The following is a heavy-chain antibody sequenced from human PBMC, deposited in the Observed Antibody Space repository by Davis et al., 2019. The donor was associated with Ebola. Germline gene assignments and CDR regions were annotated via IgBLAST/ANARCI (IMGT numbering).Heavy chain of an antibody. CDR2: ISSSSSYT. J-gene: IGHJ4*02. D-gene: IGHD6-13*01. CDR1: GFTFSDYY. CDR3: ARGVSSSSSPGYFDY. Sequence: GESLKISCAASGFTFSDYYMSWIRQAPGKGLEWVSYISSSSSYTNYADSVKGRFTISRDNAKNSLYLQMNSLRAEDTAVYYCARGVSSSSSPGYFDYWGQGTLVTVSS. V-gene: IGHV3-11*05.